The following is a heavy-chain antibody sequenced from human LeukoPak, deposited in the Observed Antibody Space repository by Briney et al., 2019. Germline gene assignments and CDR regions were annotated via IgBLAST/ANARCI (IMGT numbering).Heavy chain of an antibody. J-gene: IGHJ4*02. D-gene: IGHD6-13*01. CDR2: FYYSGST. CDR3: ARLVVSSWYHEVLLGRDY. Sequence: KPSETLSLTCTVSGGSISSRPYCWGWIRQPPGKGLEWLGSFYYSGSTYYKPSLKSRVTISVDTSKNQISLKLSSVTAADTAVYYCARLVVSSWYHEVLLGRDYWGQGTLVTVSS. CDR1: GGSISSRPYC. V-gene: IGHV4-39*01.